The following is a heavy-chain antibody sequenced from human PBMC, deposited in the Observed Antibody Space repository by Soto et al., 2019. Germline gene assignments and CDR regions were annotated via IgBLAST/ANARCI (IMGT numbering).Heavy chain of an antibody. J-gene: IGHJ6*02. D-gene: IGHD1-1*01. CDR3: AKGNWNYYGMDV. V-gene: IGHV3-30*18. CDR2: ISYDGSNK. Sequence: GGSLRLSFAASGFTFSSYGMHWVXXAPGKGLEWVAVISYDGSNKYYADSVKGRFTISRDNSKNTLYLQMDSLRAEDTAVYYCAKGNWNYYGMDVWGQGTTVTVSS. CDR1: GFTFSSYG.